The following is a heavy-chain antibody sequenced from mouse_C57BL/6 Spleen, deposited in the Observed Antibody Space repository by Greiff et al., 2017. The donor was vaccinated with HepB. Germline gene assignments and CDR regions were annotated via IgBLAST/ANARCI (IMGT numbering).Heavy chain of an antibody. D-gene: IGHD1-1*01. CDR1: GFTFSDYY. V-gene: IGHV5-16*01. CDR2: INYDGSST. CDR3: ARDRGGYYGFDY. J-gene: IGHJ2*01. Sequence: EVQVVESEGGLVQPGSSMKLSCTASGFTFSDYYMAWVRQVPEKGLEWVANINYDGSSTYYLDSLKSRFIISRDNAKNILYLQMSSLKSEDTATYYCARDRGGYYGFDYWGQGTTLTVSS.